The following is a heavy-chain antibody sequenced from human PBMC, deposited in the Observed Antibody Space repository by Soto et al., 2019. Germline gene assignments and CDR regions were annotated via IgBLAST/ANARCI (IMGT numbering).Heavy chain of an antibody. CDR2: IYYSGST. CDR1: GGSISSSSYY. Sequence: PSETLSLTCTVSGGSISSSSYYWGWIRQPPGKGLEWIGSIYYSGSTYYNPSLKSRVTISVDTSKNQFSLKLSSVTAADTAVYYCARFSRRDDAFDIWGQGTMVTVSS. J-gene: IGHJ3*02. CDR3: ARFSRRDDAFDI. V-gene: IGHV4-39*07.